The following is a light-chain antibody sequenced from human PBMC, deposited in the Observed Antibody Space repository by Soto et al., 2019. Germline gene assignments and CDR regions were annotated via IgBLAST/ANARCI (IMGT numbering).Light chain of an antibody. CDR1: SSNIGAGYD. V-gene: IGLV1-40*01. J-gene: IGLJ2*01. CDR3: QSYGSSLSAYVV. Sequence: QSVLTQPPSVSGAPWQRVTISCTGSSSNIGAGYDVHWYQQLPGTAPKLLISGNSNRPSGVPDRFSGSKSGTSASLAITGLEAEAEADDYCQSYGSSLSAYVVFGGGTKLTVL. CDR2: GNS.